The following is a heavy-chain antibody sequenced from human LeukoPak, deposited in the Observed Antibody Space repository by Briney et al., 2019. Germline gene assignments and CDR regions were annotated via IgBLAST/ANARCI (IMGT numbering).Heavy chain of an antibody. D-gene: IGHD4-11*01. V-gene: IGHV4-34*01. CDR3: ARELTTLYGMDV. CDR1: GGSFSGYY. CDR2: INHSGST. J-gene: IGHJ6*04. Sequence: SETLSLTCAVSGGSFSGYYWSWIRQPPGKGLEWIGEINHSGSTNYNPSLKSRVTISVGTSKNQFSLKLSSVTAADTAVYYCARELTTLYGMDVWGKGTTVTVSS.